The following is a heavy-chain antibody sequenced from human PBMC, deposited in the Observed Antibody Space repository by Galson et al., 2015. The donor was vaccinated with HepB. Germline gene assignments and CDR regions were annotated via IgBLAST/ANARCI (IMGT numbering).Heavy chain of an antibody. Sequence: SLRLSCAASGFTFSSYGMHWVRQAPGKGLEWVAVISYDGNNKYHVDSVKGRFTISRDNSKNTLYLQVNSLRAEDTAVYYCASDMHPYSDYSIGPFDYWGQGTLVTVSS. CDR2: ISYDGNNK. J-gene: IGHJ4*02. V-gene: IGHV3-30*03. CDR3: ASDMHPYSDYSIGPFDY. CDR1: GFTFSSYG. D-gene: IGHD4-11*01.